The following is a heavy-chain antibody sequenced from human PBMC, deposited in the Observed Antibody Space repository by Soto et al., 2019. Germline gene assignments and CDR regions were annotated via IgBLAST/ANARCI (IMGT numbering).Heavy chain of an antibody. V-gene: IGHV1-69*13. Sequence: SVKVSCKASGGTFSNYAFSWVRQAPGQGLEWMGGIIPMIGTANYAEKFQGRVTITADESTSTVYMELSRLRSEDTALYYCARVRSGTYFGVYYNGMDVWGQGTAVTVSS. CDR1: GGTFSNYA. J-gene: IGHJ6*02. D-gene: IGHD1-26*01. CDR2: IIPMIGTA. CDR3: ARVRSGTYFGVYYNGMDV.